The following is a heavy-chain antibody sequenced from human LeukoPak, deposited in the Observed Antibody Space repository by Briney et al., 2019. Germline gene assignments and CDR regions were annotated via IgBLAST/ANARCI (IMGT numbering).Heavy chain of an antibody. Sequence: GGSLRLSCAASGFTFSSYSMNWVRQAPGKGLEWVSYISSSSSTIFYADSVKGRFTISRDNSKNSLYLQMNSLRTEDTALYYCAKDYSGSYYGGDYWGQGTLVTVSS. D-gene: IGHD1-26*01. J-gene: IGHJ4*02. CDR1: GFTFSSYS. CDR2: ISSSSSTI. V-gene: IGHV3-48*04. CDR3: AKDYSGSYYGGDY.